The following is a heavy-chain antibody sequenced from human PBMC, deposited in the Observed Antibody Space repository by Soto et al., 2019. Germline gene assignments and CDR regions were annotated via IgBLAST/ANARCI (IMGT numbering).Heavy chain of an antibody. CDR3: TTETLTPKYYDFWSGYSPDFDY. D-gene: IGHD3-3*01. J-gene: IGHJ4*02. CDR2: IKSKADGGTP. V-gene: IGHV3-15*01. Sequence: PGGSLRLSCAASGFNFRNVWMGWVRQAPGKGLEWVGRIKSKADGGTPGYAAPVKGRFIISRDDSNNTMYLQMNSLKAEDTAVYYCTTETLTPKYYDFWSGYSPDFDYWGQGTLVTVSS. CDR1: GFNFRNVW.